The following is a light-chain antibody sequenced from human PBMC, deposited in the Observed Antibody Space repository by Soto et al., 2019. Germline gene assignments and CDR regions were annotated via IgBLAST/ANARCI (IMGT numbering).Light chain of an antibody. CDR2: GTS. J-gene: IGKJ1*01. CDR3: QQYGSSPRT. Sequence: EIVLTQSPGTLSLSPGDRATLFCRVSQSVSSNYLAWYQQKPGQAPRLLIFGTSSRATGIPDRFSGSGSETDFTLTISRLEPEDFAVYYCQQYGSSPRTFGQGTKVDIK. CDR1: QSVSSNY. V-gene: IGKV3-20*01.